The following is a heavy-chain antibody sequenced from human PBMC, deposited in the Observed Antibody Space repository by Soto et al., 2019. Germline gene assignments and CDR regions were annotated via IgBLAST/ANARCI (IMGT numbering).Heavy chain of an antibody. CDR1: GYTFTSYY. D-gene: IGHD6-13*01. Sequence: QVQLVQSGAEVKKPGASVKVSCKASGYTFTSYYMHWVRQAPGQGLEWMGIINPSGGSTSYAQKCRGRETMTRDTSTSTVYMELSRLRSEDTAVYYCARDSSIAAAWDDAFEIWGQGTIGTGSS. CDR3: ARDSSIAAAWDDAFEI. CDR2: INPSGGST. V-gene: IGHV1-46*01. J-gene: IGHJ3*02.